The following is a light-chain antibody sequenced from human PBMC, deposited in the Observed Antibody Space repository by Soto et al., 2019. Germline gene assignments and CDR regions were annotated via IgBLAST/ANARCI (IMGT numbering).Light chain of an antibody. J-gene: IGKJ1*01. CDR2: GAY. V-gene: IGKV3D-15*01. CDR1: QSVSSY. CDR3: QQHNDWYPWT. Sequence: EIVLTQSPSTLSLSPGERATLSCRASQSVSSYLAWYQQKPVQAPRLLMYGAYSRATGIPERFSGSRSGTELTLPISSLQYAEFAVSYCQQHNDWYPWTFGEGTKVDIK.